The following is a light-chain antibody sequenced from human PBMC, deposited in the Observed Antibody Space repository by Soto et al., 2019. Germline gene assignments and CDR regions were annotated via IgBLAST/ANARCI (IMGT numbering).Light chain of an antibody. CDR3: IQTLQAPYS. Sequence: DIVMTQSPLSLPVTPGEPASISCRSSQSLRHHNGYNYLDWYLQKPGQSPQVPIYLGSNRASGVPDRVSGRGSGTVFTLKISRVEAEDVGVYYCIQTLQAPYSFGQGTKLEI. CDR1: QSLRHHNGYNY. J-gene: IGKJ2*01. V-gene: IGKV2-28*01. CDR2: LGS.